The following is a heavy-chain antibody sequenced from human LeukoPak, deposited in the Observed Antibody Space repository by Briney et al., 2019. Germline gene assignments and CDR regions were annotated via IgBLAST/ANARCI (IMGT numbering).Heavy chain of an antibody. Sequence: GGSLRLSCAASGFTFSSYWMSWVRQAPGKGLEWVANIKQDGSEKCYVDSVKGRFTISRDNAKNSLYLQMSSLRAEDTAVYYCARDTYDSSGYYAHLDYWGQGTLVTVSS. CDR1: GFTFSSYW. CDR2: IKQDGSEK. CDR3: ARDTYDSSGYYAHLDY. D-gene: IGHD3-22*01. V-gene: IGHV3-7*01. J-gene: IGHJ4*02.